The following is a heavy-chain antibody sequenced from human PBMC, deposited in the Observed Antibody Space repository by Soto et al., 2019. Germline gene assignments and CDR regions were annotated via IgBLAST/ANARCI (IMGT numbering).Heavy chain of an antibody. CDR3: ARQRLWGTSGYYYFEN. Sequence: GESLKISCKGSGHIFSNYWIGWVRQMPGKGLEWMGIIYPGDSDTRYSPSFQGQVTITVDKSINTAYLQWSRLKASDTAIYYCARQRLWGTSGYYYFENWSQGTLVTVSS. CDR2: IYPGDSDT. V-gene: IGHV5-51*01. J-gene: IGHJ4*02. CDR1: GHIFSNYW. D-gene: IGHD3-22*01.